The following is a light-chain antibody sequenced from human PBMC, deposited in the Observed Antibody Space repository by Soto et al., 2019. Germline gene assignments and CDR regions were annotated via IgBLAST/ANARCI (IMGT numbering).Light chain of an antibody. J-gene: IGKJ3*01. Sequence: EIVLTQSPGTLSLSPGERATLSCRASQSVSSSYLAWYQQKPGQAPRLLIYGASSRATGIPDRFSGSGSGTDFTLTISRLEPEDFAVYYWQQYGSSPPIFTFVPGTKVDIK. CDR1: QSVSSSY. CDR3: QQYGSSPPIFT. V-gene: IGKV3-20*01. CDR2: GAS.